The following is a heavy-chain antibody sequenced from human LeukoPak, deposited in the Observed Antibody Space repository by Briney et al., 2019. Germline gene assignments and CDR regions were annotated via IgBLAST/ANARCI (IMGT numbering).Heavy chain of an antibody. J-gene: IGHJ4*02. V-gene: IGHV3-33*01. CDR1: GFSFSSYG. CDR2: IWYDGSNK. CDR3: ARENYFSFDY. D-gene: IGHD3-16*01. Sequence: PGGSLRLSCAASGFSFSSYGMHWVRQAPGKGLEWVAVIWYDGSNKYYADSVKGRFTISRDNSKNTVYLQMNSLRAEDTAVYYCARENYFSFDYWGQGALVTVSS.